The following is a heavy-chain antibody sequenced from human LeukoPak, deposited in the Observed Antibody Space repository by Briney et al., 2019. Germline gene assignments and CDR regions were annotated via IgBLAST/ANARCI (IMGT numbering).Heavy chain of an antibody. V-gene: IGHV4-4*07. CDR3: AREDIEDYYYMDV. CDR1: GGSISSYY. CDR2: IHTSGST. Sequence: SETLSLTCTVSGGSISSYYWSWIRQPAGKGLEWIGRIHTSGSTNYNPSLKSRVTISVDKSKNQFSLKLSSVTAADTAVYYCAREDIEDYYYMDVWGKGTTVTVSS. J-gene: IGHJ6*03.